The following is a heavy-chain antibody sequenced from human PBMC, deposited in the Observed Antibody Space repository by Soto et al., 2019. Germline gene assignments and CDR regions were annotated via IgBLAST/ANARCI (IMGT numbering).Heavy chain of an antibody. CDR3: ARGQPEDFDFWGGSRY. CDR1: GYTFTNYE. Sequence: ASVKVSCKASGYTFTNYEMNWVRQATGQGLEWMGWMNPNSGNTGYAQKFQGRVTMTRNTSISTAYMELSSLRSEDTAVYYCARGQPEDFDFWGGSRYWGQGTLVTVSS. D-gene: IGHD3-3*01. V-gene: IGHV1-8*01. CDR2: MNPNSGNT. J-gene: IGHJ4*02.